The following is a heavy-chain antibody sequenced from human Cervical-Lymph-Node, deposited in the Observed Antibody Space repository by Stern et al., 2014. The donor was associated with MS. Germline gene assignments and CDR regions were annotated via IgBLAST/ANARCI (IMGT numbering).Heavy chain of an antibody. V-gene: IGHV4-59*01. CDR2: LYYSGST. CDR3: ARAGPYDYIWGNFRHRAFYFDS. CDR1: SGFIGNNY. Sequence: QVQLVESGPGLVKPSETLSLMGSVSSGFIGNNYWSWIRQPPGKGLEWIGHLYYSGSTYYNPSLKSRVTISLDTSKNQLSLRLSSVTAADTAVYYCARAGPYDYIWGNFRHRAFYFDSWGQGALVTVSS. D-gene: IGHD3-16*02. J-gene: IGHJ4*02.